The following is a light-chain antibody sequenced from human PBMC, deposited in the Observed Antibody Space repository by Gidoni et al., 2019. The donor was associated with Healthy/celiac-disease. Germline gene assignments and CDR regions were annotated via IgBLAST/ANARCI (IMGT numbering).Light chain of an antibody. Sequence: IVLTQSPGTLSLSPGARATLSCRASQSVSSSYLAWYQQKPAQAPRLLIYGASSRATGIPDRFSGSGSGTDFTLTISRLEPEDFAVYYCQQYGSSPVTFGPXTKVDIK. CDR3: QQYGSSPVT. J-gene: IGKJ3*01. CDR1: QSVSSSY. CDR2: GAS. V-gene: IGKV3-20*01.